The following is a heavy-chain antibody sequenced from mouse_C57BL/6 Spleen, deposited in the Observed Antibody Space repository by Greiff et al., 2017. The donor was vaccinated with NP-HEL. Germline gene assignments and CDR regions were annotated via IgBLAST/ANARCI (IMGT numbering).Heavy chain of an antibody. CDR1: GFNIKDYY. CDR3: ARDYYSSGCGFAY. Sequence: EVQLQQSGAELVKPGASVKLSCTASGFNIKDYYMHWVKQRTEQGLEWIGRIDPEDGETKYAPKFQGKAPLTADTSSNTAYRQLSSLTTRDTAVYYWARDYYSSGCGFAYWGQGTLVTVSA. CDR2: IDPEDGET. D-gene: IGHD1-1*01. J-gene: IGHJ3*01. V-gene: IGHV14-2*01.